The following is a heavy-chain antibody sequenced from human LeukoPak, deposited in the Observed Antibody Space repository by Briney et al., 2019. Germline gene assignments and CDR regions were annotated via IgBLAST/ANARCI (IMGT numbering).Heavy chain of an antibody. J-gene: IGHJ3*02. CDR1: XGXXXXXX. Sequence: SETLSLTCTVXXGXXXXXXXXXIXXXXXXXXXXXXXXYYXXSTXYXPSLXSRVTXSVDTSKNQFSLNLSSVTTADTAVYYCARRRGPGRQDAFDIWGQGTMVTVSS. V-gene: IGHV4-59*08. CDR2: XYYXXST. CDR3: ARRRGPGRQDAFDI.